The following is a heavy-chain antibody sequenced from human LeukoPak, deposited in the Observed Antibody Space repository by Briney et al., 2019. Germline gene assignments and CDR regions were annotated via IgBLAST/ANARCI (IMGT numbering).Heavy chain of an antibody. D-gene: IGHD4-17*01. CDR1: GFTFSSYA. Sequence: GGSLTLSCAASGFTFSSYAMSWVRQAPGKGLEGVSAISGSGGSTYYADSVKGRFTISRDNSKNTLYLQMNSLRAEDTAVYYCAKYYGDYFDYWGQGTLVTVSS. CDR2: ISGSGGST. V-gene: IGHV3-23*01. CDR3: AKYYGDYFDY. J-gene: IGHJ4*02.